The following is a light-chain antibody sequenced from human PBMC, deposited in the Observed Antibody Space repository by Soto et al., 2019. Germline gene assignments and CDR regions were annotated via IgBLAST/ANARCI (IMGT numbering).Light chain of an antibody. V-gene: IGKV3D-7*01. CDR1: HPGITNY. Sequence: LSWSPGGSATLSCRAMHPGITNYLAWYQQKPGQAPRLLIYGASTRATGIPARFSGSGSGTDFTLTISSLESEDFAVYYCQQCNTLPPVTFGHGTRLEIK. CDR3: QQCNTLPPVT. J-gene: IGKJ5*01. CDR2: GAS.